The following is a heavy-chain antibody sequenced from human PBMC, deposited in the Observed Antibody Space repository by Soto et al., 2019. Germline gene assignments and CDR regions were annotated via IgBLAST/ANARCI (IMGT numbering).Heavy chain of an antibody. CDR1: GGSISTYY. V-gene: IGHV4-4*07. D-gene: IGHD3-10*01. Sequence: ETLSLTCTVSGGSISTYYWSWIRQPAGKGLEWIGRIYTGGITNYNPSVKTRVTMSIDTSKNQFSLRLTSVTAAATALYFCARVSGNDSGAGSYSLDYWGQGTLVTVSS. CDR2: IYTGGIT. J-gene: IGHJ4*02. CDR3: ARVSGNDSGAGSYSLDY.